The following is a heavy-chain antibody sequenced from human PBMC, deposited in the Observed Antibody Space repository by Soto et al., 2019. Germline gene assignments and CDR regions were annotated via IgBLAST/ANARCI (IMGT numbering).Heavy chain of an antibody. CDR1: GGSISSSSYY. Sequence: QLQLQESGPGLVKPSETLSLTCTVSGGSISSSSYYWGWIRQPPGKGLEWIGSIYYSGSTYYNPSLKSRVTISVDTSKNQFSLKLSSVTAADTAVYYCARQRDQWLVTGVDYWGQGTLVTVSS. V-gene: IGHV4-39*01. J-gene: IGHJ4*02. CDR3: ARQRDQWLVTGVDY. CDR2: IYYSGST. D-gene: IGHD6-19*01.